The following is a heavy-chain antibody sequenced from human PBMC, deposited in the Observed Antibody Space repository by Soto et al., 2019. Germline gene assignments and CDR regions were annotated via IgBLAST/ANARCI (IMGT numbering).Heavy chain of an antibody. V-gene: IGHV5-51*01. Sequence: GESLKISCKGSGYSFTSYWIGWVRQMPGKGLEWMGIIYPGDSDTRYSPSFQGRFTISRDNSKNTLYLQVNSLRAEDTAIYYCAKGSVVGADYSYGMDVWGQGTTVTVSS. J-gene: IGHJ6*02. CDR2: IYPGDSDT. D-gene: IGHD2-2*01. CDR1: GYSFTSYW. CDR3: AKGSVVGADYSYGMDV.